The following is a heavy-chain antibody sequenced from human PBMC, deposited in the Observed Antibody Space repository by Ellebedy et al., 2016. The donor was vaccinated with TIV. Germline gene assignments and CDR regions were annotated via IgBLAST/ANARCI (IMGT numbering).Heavy chain of an antibody. J-gene: IGHJ5*02. CDR2: IRADSTTM. D-gene: IGHD6-19*01. Sequence: GESLKISCVASGFNFNTDPVNWVRQAPGKGLEWISNIRADSTTMYFSDSVKGRFTISRDNSKNTLYLQMNSLRAEDTAVYYCAKDAGWLANFDPWGQGTLVTVSS. V-gene: IGHV3-48*01. CDR1: GFNFNTDP. CDR3: AKDAGWLANFDP.